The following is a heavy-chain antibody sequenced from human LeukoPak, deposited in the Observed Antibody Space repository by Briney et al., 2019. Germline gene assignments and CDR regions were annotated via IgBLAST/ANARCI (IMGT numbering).Heavy chain of an antibody. Sequence: SETLSLTCTVSGGSISSYYWSWIRQPPGEGLEWIGYIYYSGSTNYNPSLKSRVTISVDTSKNQFSLKLSSVTAADTAVYYCAGGRGYCSSTSCYALVAFDIWGQGTMVTVSS. CDR3: AGGRGYCSSTSCYALVAFDI. CDR2: IYYSGST. V-gene: IGHV4-59*01. J-gene: IGHJ3*02. CDR1: GGSISSYY. D-gene: IGHD2-2*01.